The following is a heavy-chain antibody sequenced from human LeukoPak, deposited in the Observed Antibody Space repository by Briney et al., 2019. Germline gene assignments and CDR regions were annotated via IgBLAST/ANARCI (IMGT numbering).Heavy chain of an antibody. CDR2: IIESDGST. D-gene: IGHD3-10*01. CDR1: GFPFSSYA. V-gene: IGHV3-23*01. Sequence: PGGSLRLSCAASGFPFSSYAMRWVREAPGEGLEWVSAIIESDGSTYYADSVKGRFTISRDNSKNTLYLQMNSLRVEDTAVYYCAKGAWLDYWGQGTLVTVSS. CDR3: AKGAWLDY. J-gene: IGHJ4*02.